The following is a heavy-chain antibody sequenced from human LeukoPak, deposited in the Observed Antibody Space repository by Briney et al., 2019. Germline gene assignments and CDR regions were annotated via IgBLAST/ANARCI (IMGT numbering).Heavy chain of an antibody. D-gene: IGHD2-15*01. CDR2: IYYSGST. CDR1: GGSISSY. J-gene: IGHJ4*01. CDR3: ARQAYCSGGSCWGFDY. Sequence: SETLSLTCTVSGGSISSYWSWIRQPPGKGLEWIGYIYYSGSTNYSPSLKSRVTISVDTSKNQFSLRLSSVTAADTAVYYCARQAYCSGGSCWGFDYWGQGTLVTVSS. V-gene: IGHV4-59*08.